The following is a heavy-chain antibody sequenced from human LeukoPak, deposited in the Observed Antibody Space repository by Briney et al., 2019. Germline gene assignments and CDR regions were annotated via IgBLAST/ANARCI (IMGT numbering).Heavy chain of an antibody. CDR2: SNPNSGCT. CDR3: ARDYDFWSGSDY. V-gene: IGHV1-2*02. Sequence: ASVKVSCKASGYTFTGYYMHWVRQAPGQGLAWMGWSNPNSGCTNYAQRFQGSVTMTRDTSISTVYMELSRLRSDDTAVYYCARDYDFWSGSDYWGQGTLVTVSS. J-gene: IGHJ4*02. CDR1: GYTFTGYY. D-gene: IGHD3-3*01.